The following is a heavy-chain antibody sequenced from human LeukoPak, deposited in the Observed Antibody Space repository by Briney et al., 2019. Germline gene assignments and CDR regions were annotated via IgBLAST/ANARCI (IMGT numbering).Heavy chain of an antibody. CDR3: AIQDSLWDAFDI. D-gene: IGHD3-10*01. CDR2: ISYDGSNK. CDR1: GFTFSSYG. Sequence: PGGSLRLSCAASGFTFSSYGMHWVRQAPGKGLEWVAVISYDGSNKYYADSVKGRFTISRDNSKNTLYLQMNSLRAEDTAVYYCAIQDSLWDAFDIWGQGTMVTVSS. V-gene: IGHV3-30*03. J-gene: IGHJ3*02.